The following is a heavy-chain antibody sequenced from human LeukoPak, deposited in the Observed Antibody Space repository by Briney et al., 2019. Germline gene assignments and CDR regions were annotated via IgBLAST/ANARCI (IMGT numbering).Heavy chain of an antibody. D-gene: IGHD1-26*01. CDR2: ISYDGSNE. V-gene: IGHV3-30*04. CDR1: GFTFSSYV. J-gene: IGHJ4*02. Sequence: GGSLRLPCAASGFTFSSYVMHWVRQAPGKGLEWVAIISYDGSNEYYADSVKGRFTISRDNSKNTLYLQMNSLRAEDTAVYYCAKRGPRSSGSYCAYWGQGTLVTVSS. CDR3: AKRGPRSSGSYCAY.